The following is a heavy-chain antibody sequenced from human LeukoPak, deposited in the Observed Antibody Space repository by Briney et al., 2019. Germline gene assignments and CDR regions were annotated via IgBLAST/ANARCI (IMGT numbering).Heavy chain of an antibody. CDR3: ARDPVAGTGFDI. V-gene: IGHV1-46*01. CDR2: INPSGGST. D-gene: IGHD6-19*01. CDR1: GYTFTSYY. Sequence: GASVKVSCKASGYTFTSYYMHWVRQAPGQGLEGMGIINPSGGSTSYAQKFQGRVTMTRDMSTSTVYMELSSLRSEDTAVYYCARDPVAGTGFDIWGQGTMVTVSS. J-gene: IGHJ3*02.